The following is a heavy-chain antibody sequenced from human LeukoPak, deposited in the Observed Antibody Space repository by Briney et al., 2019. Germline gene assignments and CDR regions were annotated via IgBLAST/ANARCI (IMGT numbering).Heavy chain of an antibody. CDR3: ARDVGSWLADY. J-gene: IGHJ4*02. V-gene: IGHV3-21*01. D-gene: IGHD6-19*01. CDR2: ISSSSSYI. CDR1: GFTFSSYS. Sequence: GGSLRLSCAASGFTFSSYSMNWVRQAPGKGREWVSSISSSSSYIYYADSVKGRFTISRDNAKNSLYLQMNSLRSEDTAVYYCARDVGSWLADYWGQGTLVTVSS.